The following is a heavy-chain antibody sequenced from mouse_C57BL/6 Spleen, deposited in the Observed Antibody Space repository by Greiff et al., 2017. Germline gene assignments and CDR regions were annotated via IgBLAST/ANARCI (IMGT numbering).Heavy chain of an antibody. CDR2: IDPETGGT. V-gene: IGHV1-15*01. J-gene: IGHJ4*01. Sequence: QVQLKQSGAELVRPGASVTLSCKASGYTFTDYEMHWVKQTPVHGLEWIGAIDPETGGTAYNQKFKGKAILTADKSSSTAYMELRSLTSEDSAVYYCTRLGKGAMDYWGQGTSVTVSS. D-gene: IGHD2-1*01. CDR1: GYTFTDYE. CDR3: TRLGKGAMDY.